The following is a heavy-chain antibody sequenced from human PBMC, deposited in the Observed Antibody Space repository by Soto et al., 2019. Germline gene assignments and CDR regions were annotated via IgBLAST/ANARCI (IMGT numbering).Heavy chain of an antibody. V-gene: IGHV4-59*01. CDR3: ARRSGGNFDY. J-gene: IGHJ4*02. CDR2: IYYSGST. Sequence: QVQLQESGPGLVKPSETLSLTCTVSGGSISSDYWSWIRQPPGKGLECIGYIYYSGSTNYNPSLKSRVTISVDTSKNQFSLKLSSVTAADTAVYYCARRSGGNFDYWGQGTLVTVSS. CDR1: GGSISSDY.